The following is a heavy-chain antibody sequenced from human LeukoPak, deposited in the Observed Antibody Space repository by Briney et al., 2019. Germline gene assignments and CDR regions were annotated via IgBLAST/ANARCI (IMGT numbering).Heavy chain of an antibody. CDR2: INHSGST. V-gene: IGHV4-34*01. CDR3: ASLYDSSSWPNFDY. CDR1: GGSISGYY. D-gene: IGHD6-13*01. Sequence: SETLSLTCTVSGGSISGYYWSWIRQPPGKGLEWIGEINHSGSTNYNPSLKSRVTISVDTPKNQFSLKLSSVTAADTAVYYCASLYDSSSWPNFDYWGQGALVTVSS. J-gene: IGHJ4*02.